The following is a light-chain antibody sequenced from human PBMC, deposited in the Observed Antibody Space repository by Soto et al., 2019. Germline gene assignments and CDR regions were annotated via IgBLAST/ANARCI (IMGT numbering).Light chain of an antibody. CDR3: QQYYRYPWM. J-gene: IGKJ1*01. Sequence: DIQMTQSPSSLSASIGDRVTITCQASQGISTYLGWYQQKPGKVPKSLIYSASNLQSGVPSRFSASGSGTEFTLTITDMQPDDFATYYCQQYYRYPWMFGQGTKVEIK. CDR2: SAS. CDR1: QGISTY. V-gene: IGKV1-16*01.